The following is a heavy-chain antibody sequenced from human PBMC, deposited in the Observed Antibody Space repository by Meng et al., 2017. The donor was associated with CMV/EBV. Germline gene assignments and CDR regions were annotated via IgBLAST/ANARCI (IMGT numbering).Heavy chain of an antibody. CDR3: ARNPLKAHLGWELTNFDY. CDR1: GGSISSSSYY. D-gene: IGHD1-26*01. V-gene: IGHV4-39*07. Sequence: SETLSLTCTVSGGSISSSSYYWGWIRQPPGKGLEWIGSIYYSGSTYYTPSLKSRVTISVDTSKNQFSLKLSSVTAADTAVYYCARNPLKAHLGWELTNFDYWGQGTLVTVSS. J-gene: IGHJ4*02. CDR2: IYYSGST.